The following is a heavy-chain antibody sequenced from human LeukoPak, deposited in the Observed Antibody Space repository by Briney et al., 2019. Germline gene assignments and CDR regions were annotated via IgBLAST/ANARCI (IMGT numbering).Heavy chain of an antibody. CDR2: ISSSSSYT. J-gene: IGHJ5*02. D-gene: IGHD1-26*01. V-gene: IGHV3-21*01. CDR1: GFIFSDYS. CDR3: ASAPLGSTRP. Sequence: GGSLRLSCAASGFIFSDYSLNWVRQAPGKGLEWVSSISSSSSYTKSADSVKGRFTISRDNAKNSLYLQMNSLRAEDTAVYYCASAPLGSTRPWGQGTLVTVSS.